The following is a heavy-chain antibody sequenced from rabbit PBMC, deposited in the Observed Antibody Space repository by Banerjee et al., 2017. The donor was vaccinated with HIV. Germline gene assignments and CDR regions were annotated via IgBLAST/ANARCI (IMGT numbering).Heavy chain of an antibody. Sequence: QEQLKETGGGLVQPGGSLTLSCKASGFDFSTYYMSWVRQAPGKGLEWIGIIYAGGGSADYASWAKGRFTISKTSSTTVTLQLTSLTAADTATYFCARDITGTGRYTGYLWGPGTLVTVS. CDR1: GFDFSTYYM. CDR2: IYAGGGSA. V-gene: IGHV1S45*01. CDR3: ARDITGTGRYTGYL. J-gene: IGHJ4*01. D-gene: IGHD7-1*01.